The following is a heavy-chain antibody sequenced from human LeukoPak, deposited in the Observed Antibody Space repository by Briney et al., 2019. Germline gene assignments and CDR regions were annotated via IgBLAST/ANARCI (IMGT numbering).Heavy chain of an antibody. CDR3: ARGLVSGSQRGYFDY. J-gene: IGHJ4*01. CDR2: ISYDGSNK. Sequence: GTSLRLSCAASEFTFSHYAMHWVRQAPGKGLEWVAVISYDGSNKYYADSVKGRFTISRDNSKNTLYLQTNSLRTDDTAVYYCARGLVSGSQRGYFDYWGHGALVTASS. CDR1: EFTFSHYA. D-gene: IGHD1-26*01. V-gene: IGHV3-30-3*01.